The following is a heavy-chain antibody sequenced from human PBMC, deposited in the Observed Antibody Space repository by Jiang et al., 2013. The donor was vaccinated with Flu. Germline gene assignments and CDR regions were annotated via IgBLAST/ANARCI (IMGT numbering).Heavy chain of an antibody. Sequence: VQLLESGGGLVQPGGSLRLSCAASGFTFSSYVMTWVRQPPGKGLEWVSGVSGSGDNTYYTDSVKGRFTISRDNSKNTLDLQMNSLRAEDTAVYYCATVRVTGTYVVDYWGQGTLVTVSS. V-gene: IGHV3-23*01. CDR1: GFTFSSYV. CDR2: VSGSGDNT. J-gene: IGHJ4*02. CDR3: ATVRVTGTYVVDY. D-gene: IGHD6-19*01.